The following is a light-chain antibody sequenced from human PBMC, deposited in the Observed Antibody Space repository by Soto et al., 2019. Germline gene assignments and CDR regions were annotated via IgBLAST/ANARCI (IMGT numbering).Light chain of an antibody. CDR3: SSYTSATYV. Sequence: QSALTQPASVSGSPGQSITISCTGTSSDIISFDYVSWFQQHPGKAPKLVIYEVNVRPSGVSDRFSGSKSGNTASLTISGLQHEDEADYYCSSYTSATYVFGSVTKLTVL. CDR1: SSDIISFDY. J-gene: IGLJ1*01. V-gene: IGLV2-14*01. CDR2: EVN.